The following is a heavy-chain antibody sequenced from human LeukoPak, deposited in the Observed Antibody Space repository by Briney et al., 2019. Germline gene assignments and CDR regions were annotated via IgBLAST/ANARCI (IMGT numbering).Heavy chain of an antibody. J-gene: IGHJ2*01. CDR3: ARFKYSGYEGLVWYFDL. CDR1: GGSFSSYY. CDR2: IYYSGST. D-gene: IGHD5-12*01. Sequence: PSETLSLTCAVYGGSFSSYYWSWIRQPPGKGLEWIGYIYYSGSTNYNPSLKSRVTISVDTSKNQFSLKLSSVTAADTAVYYCARFKYSGYEGLVWYFDLWGRGTLVTVSS. V-gene: IGHV4-59*01.